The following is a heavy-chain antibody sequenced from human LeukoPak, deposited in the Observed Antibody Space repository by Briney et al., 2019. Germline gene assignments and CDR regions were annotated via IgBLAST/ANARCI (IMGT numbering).Heavy chain of an antibody. CDR1: GGSFSGYY. CDR3: ARGMVVAATPNWFDP. CDR2: INHSGST. J-gene: IGHJ5*02. Sequence: SETLSLTGAVYGGSFSGYYWSWIRQPPGKGLEWIGEINHSGSTNYDPSLKSRVTISVDTSKNQFSLKLSSVTAADTAVYYCARGMVVAATPNWFDPWGQGTLVTVSS. D-gene: IGHD2-15*01. V-gene: IGHV4-34*01.